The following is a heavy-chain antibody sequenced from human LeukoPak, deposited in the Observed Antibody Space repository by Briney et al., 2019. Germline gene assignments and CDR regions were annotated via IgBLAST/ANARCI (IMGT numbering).Heavy chain of an antibody. V-gene: IGHV4-34*01. D-gene: IGHD5-12*01. CDR1: GGSFSGYY. CDR2: INHSGST. CDR3: ARGPDVDIVATIRTLDY. J-gene: IGHJ4*02. Sequence: SETLSLTCAVYGGSFSGYYWSWIRHPPGKGLEWIGEINHSGSTNYNPSLKSRVTISVDTSRNQFSLKLSSVTAADTAVYYCARGPDVDIVATIRTLDYWGQGTLVTVSS.